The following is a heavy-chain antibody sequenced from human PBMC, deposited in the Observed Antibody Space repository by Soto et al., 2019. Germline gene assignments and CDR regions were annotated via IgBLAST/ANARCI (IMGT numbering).Heavy chain of an antibody. J-gene: IGHJ6*02. CDR3: AAYYDFWSGYLAYYYYGMDV. D-gene: IGHD3-3*01. Sequence: VRLSCAASGFTFSSYSMNWVRQAPGKGLEWVSSISSSSSYIYYADSVKGRFTISRDNAKNSLYLQMNSLRAEDTAVYYCAAYYDFWSGYLAYYYYGMDVWGQGTTVTVSS. CDR1: GFTFSSYS. CDR2: ISSSSSYI. V-gene: IGHV3-21*01.